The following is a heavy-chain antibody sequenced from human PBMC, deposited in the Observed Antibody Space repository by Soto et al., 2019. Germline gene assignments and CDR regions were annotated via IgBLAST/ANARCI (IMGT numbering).Heavy chain of an antibody. CDR3: ARHRIVDFGYSSGCYFDY. V-gene: IGHV4-39*01. D-gene: IGHD6-19*01. CDR1: GGSISSSSYY. CDR2: IYYSGST. J-gene: IGHJ4*02. Sequence: QLQLQESGPGLVKPSETLSLTCTVSGGSISSSSYYWGWIRQPPGKGLECIGSIYYSGSTYYNPSLKSRVTISVDTSKNQFSLKLSSVTAADTAVYYCARHRIVDFGYSSGCYFDYWGQGTQVTVSS.